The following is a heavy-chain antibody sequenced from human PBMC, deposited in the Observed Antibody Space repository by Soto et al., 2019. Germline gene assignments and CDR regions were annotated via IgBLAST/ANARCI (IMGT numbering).Heavy chain of an antibody. CDR3: ARAGSSSWYSAYYYYGMDV. J-gene: IGHJ6*02. CDR1: GFTFSSYG. Sequence: GGSLRLSCAASGFTFSSYGMHWVRQAPGKGLEWVAVIWYDGSNKYYAASVKGRFTISRDNSKNTLYLRMNSLRAEDTAVYYCARAGSSSWYSAYYYYGMDVWGQGTTVTVSS. CDR2: IWYDGSNK. D-gene: IGHD6-13*01. V-gene: IGHV3-33*01.